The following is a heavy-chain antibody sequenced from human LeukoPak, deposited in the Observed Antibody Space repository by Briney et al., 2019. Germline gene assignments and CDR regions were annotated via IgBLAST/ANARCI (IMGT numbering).Heavy chain of an antibody. CDR1: GYTFSSYY. J-gene: IGHJ4*02. Sequence: ASVKVSCKAAGYTFSSYYMHLVRQASGQGLEWMGIISPSGDYTRYAQKLQGRVSMTLDTSTSTVYMELNSLESEDTAMYYCARDHSGWSVDYWGQGTLVTVSS. CDR2: ISPSGDYT. V-gene: IGHV1-46*04. CDR3: ARDHSGWSVDY. D-gene: IGHD6-19*01.